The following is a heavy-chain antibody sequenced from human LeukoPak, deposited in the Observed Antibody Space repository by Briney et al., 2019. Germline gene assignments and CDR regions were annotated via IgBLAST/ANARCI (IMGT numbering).Heavy chain of an antibody. J-gene: IGHJ4*02. CDR1: GGSISSCY. Sequence: SETLSLTCTVSGGSISSCYWSWIRQPPGKGLEWIGYIYYSGSTNYNPSLKSRVTISVDTSKNQFSLKLSSVTAADTAVYYCARSAGYCSGGSCYFVFDYWGQGTLVTVSS. D-gene: IGHD2-15*01. CDR3: ARSAGYCSGGSCYFVFDY. V-gene: IGHV4-59*08. CDR2: IYYSGST.